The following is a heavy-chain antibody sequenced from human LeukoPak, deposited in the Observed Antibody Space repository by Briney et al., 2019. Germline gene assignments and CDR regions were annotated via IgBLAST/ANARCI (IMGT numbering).Heavy chain of an antibody. CDR3: ARGKNDLSFDY. D-gene: IGHD1-1*01. CDR2: INPNSGVT. CDR1: GYTFTSYY. Sequence: ASVKVSCKASGYTFTSYYMHWVRQAPGQGLEWMGWINPNSGVTNYAQKFQGRVTMTRDTFISTAYMELSRLRSDDTAVYYCARGKNDLSFDYWGQGTLVTVSS. J-gene: IGHJ4*02. V-gene: IGHV1-2*02.